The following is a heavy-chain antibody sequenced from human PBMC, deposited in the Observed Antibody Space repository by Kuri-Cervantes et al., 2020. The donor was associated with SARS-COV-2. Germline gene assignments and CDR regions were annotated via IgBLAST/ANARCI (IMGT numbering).Heavy chain of an antibody. CDR2: ISSSSSYI. J-gene: IGHJ4*02. CDR1: GFTFSSYS. CDR3: ARVDSSLTIDY. V-gene: IGHV3-21*01. D-gene: IGHD6-13*01. Sequence: ESLKISCAASGFTFSSYSMNWVRQAPGKGLEWVSSISSSSSYIYYADSVKGRFTISRDNAKNSLYLQMNSLRAEDTAVYYCARVDSSLTIDYWGQGTLVTVSS.